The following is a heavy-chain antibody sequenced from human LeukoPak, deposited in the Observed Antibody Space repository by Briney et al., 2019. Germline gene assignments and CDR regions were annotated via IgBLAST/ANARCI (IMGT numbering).Heavy chain of an antibody. CDR3: AREAPAARAGDAFDI. CDR1: GVSINSDAYF. Sequence: SETLSLTCTVSGVSINSDAYFWSWIRQPPGKGLEWIGYIYHSGNTYYNPSLKSRVIISVDTSKNQFSLKLSSVTAADTAVYYCAREAPAARAGDAFDIWGQGTMVTVSS. CDR2: IYHSGNT. J-gene: IGHJ3*02. V-gene: IGHV4-30-2*01. D-gene: IGHD2-2*01.